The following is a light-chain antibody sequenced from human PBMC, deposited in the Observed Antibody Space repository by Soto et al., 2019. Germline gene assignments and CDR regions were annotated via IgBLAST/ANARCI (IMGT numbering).Light chain of an antibody. Sequence: QSVLTQPASVSGSPGQSITISCTGTSSDVGGYTYVSWYQQHPGKAPKLLLYDVDTRPSGISNRFSGSKSGNTASLTISGLQADDEADYYCSSYTNSITHAIFGGGTKVTVL. J-gene: IGLJ2*01. CDR2: DVD. V-gene: IGLV2-14*03. CDR3: SSYTNSITHAI. CDR1: SSDVGGYTY.